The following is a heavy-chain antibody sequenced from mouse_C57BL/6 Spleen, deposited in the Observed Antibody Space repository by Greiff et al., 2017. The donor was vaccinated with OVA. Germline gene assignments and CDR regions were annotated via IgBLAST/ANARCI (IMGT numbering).Heavy chain of an antibody. Sequence: QVQLQQPGAELVKPGASVKLSCKASGYTFTSYWMHWVKQRPGRGLEWIGRIDPNSGGTKYNEKFKSKATLTVDKPSSTAYMQLSSLTSEDSAVYYCERERGTTVVAKGEYAMDYWGQGTSVTVSS. CDR1: GYTFTSYW. CDR3: ERERGTTVVAKGEYAMDY. D-gene: IGHD1-1*01. V-gene: IGHV1-72*01. CDR2: IDPNSGGT. J-gene: IGHJ4*01.